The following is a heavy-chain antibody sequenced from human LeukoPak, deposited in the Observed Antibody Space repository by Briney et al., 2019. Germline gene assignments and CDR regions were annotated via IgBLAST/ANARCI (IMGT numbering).Heavy chain of an antibody. Sequence: GGSLRLSCAASGFTFNNYGMHWVRQAPGKGLEWVAFVRSDGNNKNYADSVQGRFTFSRDNSKNTLYLQMNSLRAEDTAVYYCAKIGPDLGFDYWGQGTLVTVSS. J-gene: IGHJ4*02. CDR3: AKIGPDLGFDY. D-gene: IGHD1-14*01. CDR2: VRSDGNNK. CDR1: GFTFNNYG. V-gene: IGHV3-30*02.